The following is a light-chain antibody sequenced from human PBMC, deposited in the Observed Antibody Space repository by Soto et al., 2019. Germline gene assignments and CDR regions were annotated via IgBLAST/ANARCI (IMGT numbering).Light chain of an antibody. CDR2: DAS. CDR3: QHYNNWPPWT. Sequence: ETVMTQSPATLSVSPGERATLFCRASQSVSNNLAWYQQKPGQAPRLLIYDASTRATGIPARFSGSGSGTEFALTISSVQSEDFAVYYCQHYNNWPPWTFGQGTKVEIK. J-gene: IGKJ1*01. V-gene: IGKV3-15*01. CDR1: QSVSNN.